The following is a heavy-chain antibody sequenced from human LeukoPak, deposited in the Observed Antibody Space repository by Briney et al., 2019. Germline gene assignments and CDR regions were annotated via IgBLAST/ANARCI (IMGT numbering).Heavy chain of an antibody. D-gene: IGHD3-10*01. CDR3: AKGAGGFSYYNWFDP. V-gene: IGHV4-39*07. CDR1: GGSISSSPYY. Sequence: PSETLSLTCTVSGGSISSSPYYWGWIRQPPGKGLEWIGSIYYSGTTHYNPSLESRVTISVDTSKNQFSLKLASVTAADTAIYYRAKGAGGFSYYNWFDPWGQGTLVTVSS. CDR2: IYYSGTT. J-gene: IGHJ5*02.